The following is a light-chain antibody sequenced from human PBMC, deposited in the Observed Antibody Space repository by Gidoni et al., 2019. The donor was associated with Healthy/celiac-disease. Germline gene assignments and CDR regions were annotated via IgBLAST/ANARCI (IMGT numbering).Light chain of an antibody. CDR2: GAS. J-gene: IGKJ1*01. CDR1: QSVSSSY. V-gene: IGKV3-20*01. CDR3: QQYGSSPWT. Sequence: IVLTLSPGTLSLSPGERATLSCRASQSVSSSYLAWYQQKPGQAPRLLIYGASSRATGIPERFSGSGSGTDFTLTISGLEPEDFAVYYCQQYGSSPWTFGQGTKVEIK.